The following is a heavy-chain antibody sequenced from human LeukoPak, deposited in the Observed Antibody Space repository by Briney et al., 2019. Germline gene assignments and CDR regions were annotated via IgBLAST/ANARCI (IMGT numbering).Heavy chain of an antibody. CDR1: GFTFSSYS. J-gene: IGHJ4*02. D-gene: IGHD3-22*01. CDR2: ISSSSSYI. Sequence: GGSLRLSCAASGFTFSSYSMNWVRQAPGKGLEWVSSISSSSSYIYYADSVKGRFTISRDNAKNSLYLQMNSLRAEDTAVYYCAREQYYYDSSGYFDYWGQGTLVTVPS. CDR3: AREQYYYDSSGYFDY. V-gene: IGHV3-21*01.